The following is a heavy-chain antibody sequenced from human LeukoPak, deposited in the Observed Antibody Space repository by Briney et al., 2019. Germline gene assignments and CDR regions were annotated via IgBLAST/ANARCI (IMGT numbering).Heavy chain of an antibody. V-gene: IGHV1-69*06. CDR3: AKDLDSSGYYYFDY. D-gene: IGHD3-22*01. Sequence: GASVKVSCKASRGTFSSYAISWVRQAPGQGLEWMGGIIPIFGTAVYAQKFQGRVTITADKSTSTAYMELRSLRSEDTAVYYCAKDLDSSGYYYFDYWGQGTLVTVSS. J-gene: IGHJ4*02. CDR2: IIPIFGTA. CDR1: RGTFSSYA.